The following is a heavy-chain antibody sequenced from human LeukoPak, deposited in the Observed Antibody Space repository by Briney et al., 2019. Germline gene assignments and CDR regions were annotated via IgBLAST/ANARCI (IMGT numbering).Heavy chain of an antibody. Sequence: GGSLRLSCAASGFTFSSYAMSWVRQAPGKGLEWVSTISNSDYSTYYADSVKGRFTISRANSENTLYLQMNNLRAEDTALYYCARDRFPEGNDAFDFWGQGTMVIVSS. D-gene: IGHD1-14*01. J-gene: IGHJ3*01. V-gene: IGHV3-23*01. CDR1: GFTFSSYA. CDR2: ISNSDYST. CDR3: ARDRFPEGNDAFDF.